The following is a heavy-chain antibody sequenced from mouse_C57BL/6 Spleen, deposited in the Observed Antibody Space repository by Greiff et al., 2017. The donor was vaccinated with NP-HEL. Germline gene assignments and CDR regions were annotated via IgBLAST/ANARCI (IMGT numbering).Heavy chain of an antibody. CDR2: IYPGDGDT. CDR1: GYAFSSSW. D-gene: IGHD2-13*01. CDR3: ARVGDYTPFAY. Sequence: VKLQQSGPELVKPGASVKISCKASGYAFSSSWMNWVKQRPGKGLEWIGRIYPGDGDTNYNGKFKGKATLTADKSSSTAYMQLSSLTSEDSAVYFCARVGDYTPFAYWGQGTLVTVSA. J-gene: IGHJ3*01. V-gene: IGHV1-82*01.